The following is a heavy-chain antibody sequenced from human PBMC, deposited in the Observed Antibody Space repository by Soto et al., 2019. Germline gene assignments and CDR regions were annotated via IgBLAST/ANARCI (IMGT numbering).Heavy chain of an antibody. J-gene: IGHJ4*02. D-gene: IGHD6-13*01. Sequence: PGGSLRLSCAASGFTFSSYSMNWVRQAPGKGLEWVSSISSSSSYIYYADSVKGRFTISRDNSKNTLYLQMNSLRAEDTAVYYCGKAAAGPLDYWGQGTLVTVSS. CDR3: GKAAAGPLDY. CDR1: GFTFSSYS. CDR2: ISSSSSYI. V-gene: IGHV3-21*04.